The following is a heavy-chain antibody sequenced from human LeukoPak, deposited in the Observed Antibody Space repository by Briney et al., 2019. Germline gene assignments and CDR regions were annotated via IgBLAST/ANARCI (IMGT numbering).Heavy chain of an antibody. CDR3: ARDLIVVIPAAPNWFDP. Sequence: PGGSLRLSCAASGFTFSSYAMNWVRQAPGKGLEWVSFISSDFRTISYADSVRGRFTISRDNAKNSLYLQMNSLRVEDTAVYYCARDLIVVIPAAPNWFDPWGQGTLVTVSS. J-gene: IGHJ5*02. V-gene: IGHV3-48*01. CDR2: ISSDFRTI. CDR1: GFTFSSYA. D-gene: IGHD2-2*01.